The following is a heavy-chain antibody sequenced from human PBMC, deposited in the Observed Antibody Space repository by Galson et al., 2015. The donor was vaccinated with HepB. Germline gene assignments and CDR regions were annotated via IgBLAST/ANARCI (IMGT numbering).Heavy chain of an antibody. J-gene: IGHJ4*02. Sequence: SLRLSCAASGFTFSYYGIHWVRQAPGKGLEWVAVIWYDGSSEYYADSVKGRFTISRDNSKNTVYLQMNSLRAEETALYYCVRDWGNYFDYWGQGTLVTVSS. CDR1: GFTFSYYG. CDR3: VRDWGNYFDY. D-gene: IGHD3-16*01. CDR2: IWYDGSSE. V-gene: IGHV3-33*01.